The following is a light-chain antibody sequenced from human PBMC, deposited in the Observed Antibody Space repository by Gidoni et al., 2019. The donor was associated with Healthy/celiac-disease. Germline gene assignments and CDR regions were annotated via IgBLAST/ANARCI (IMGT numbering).Light chain of an antibody. J-gene: IGLJ3*02. Sequence: QSVLTQPPSVSGAPGQRVTIPCTGSRSNIGEGYDVPWYQQLPGTAPKLLTYGNSNRPSGVPDRFSGSKSGTSASLAITGLQAEDEADYYCQSYDSSLSGSNWVFGGGTKLTVL. CDR2: GNS. CDR1: RSNIGEGYD. CDR3: QSYDSSLSGSNWV. V-gene: IGLV1-40*01.